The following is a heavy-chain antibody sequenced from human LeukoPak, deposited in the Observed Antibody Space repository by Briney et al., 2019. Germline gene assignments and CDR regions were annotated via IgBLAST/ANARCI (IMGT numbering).Heavy chain of an antibody. D-gene: IGHD2-21*02. CDR1: TFSFRNFA. V-gene: IGHV3-66*01. CDR2: LYAGGGA. J-gene: IGHJ4*02. CDR3: ARGRAVTDVGIFDY. Sequence: GGSLRLSCAASTFSFRNFAMSWVRLAPGKGLEWVSVLYAGGGAYYADSVKGRFTISRDHSKNTLYLQMNSLRAEDTAVYYCARGRAVTDVGIFDYWGQGTLVIVSS.